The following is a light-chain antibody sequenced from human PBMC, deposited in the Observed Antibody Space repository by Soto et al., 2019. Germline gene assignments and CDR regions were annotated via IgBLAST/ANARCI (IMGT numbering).Light chain of an antibody. Sequence: QSVLTQPRSVSGSPGQSVTISCTGTTNNVGNYNYVSWYQQHPSKAPKLMISDVTERPSGVPDRFSASKSGITASLTISGLQAEDEADYYCCSYAGSYSYLFGTGTKVTVL. V-gene: IGLV2-11*01. CDR3: CSYAGSYSYL. CDR2: DVT. CDR1: TNNVGNYNY. J-gene: IGLJ1*01.